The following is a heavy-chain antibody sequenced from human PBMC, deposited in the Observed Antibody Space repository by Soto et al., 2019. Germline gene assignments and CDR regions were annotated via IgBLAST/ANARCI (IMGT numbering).Heavy chain of an antibody. V-gene: IGHV3-33*01. CDR3: ARDALRPPNYYYYYGMDV. Sequence: QVQLVESGGGVVQPGRSLRLSCAASGFTFSSYGMQWVRQAPGKGLEWVAVIWYDGSNKYYADSVKGRFTISRDNSKNTLYLQMNRLRAEDTAVYYCARDALRPPNYYYYYGMDVWGQGTTVTVSS. D-gene: IGHD5-12*01. J-gene: IGHJ6*02. CDR2: IWYDGSNK. CDR1: GFTFSSYG.